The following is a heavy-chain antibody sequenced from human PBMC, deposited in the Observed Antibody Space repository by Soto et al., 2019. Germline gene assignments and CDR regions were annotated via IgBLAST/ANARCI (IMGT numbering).Heavy chain of an antibody. CDR3: ARESALWFGELLYPYYYYGMDV. D-gene: IGHD3-10*01. V-gene: IGHV3-7*03. CDR2: IKQDGSEK. Sequence: EVQLVESGGGLVQPGGSLRLSCAASGFTFSSYWMSWVRQAPGKGLEWVANIKQDGSEKYYVDSVKGRFTISRDNAKNSLYLQMNSLRAEDTAVYYCARESALWFGELLYPYYYYGMDVWGQGTTVTVSS. J-gene: IGHJ6*02. CDR1: GFTFSSYW.